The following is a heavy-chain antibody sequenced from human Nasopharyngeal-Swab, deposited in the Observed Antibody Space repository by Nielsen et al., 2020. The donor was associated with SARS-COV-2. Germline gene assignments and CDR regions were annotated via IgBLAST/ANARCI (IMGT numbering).Heavy chain of an antibody. J-gene: IGHJ4*02. CDR2: INHSGST. V-gene: IGHV4-34*01. D-gene: IGHD5-18*01. CDR3: ARDRGYSYGDPLSYFDY. Sequence: WIRQPPGKGLEWIGEINHSGSTNYDPSLKSRVTISVDTSKNQFSLKLRSVTAADTAVYYCARDRGYSYGDPLSYFDYWGQGTLVTVSS.